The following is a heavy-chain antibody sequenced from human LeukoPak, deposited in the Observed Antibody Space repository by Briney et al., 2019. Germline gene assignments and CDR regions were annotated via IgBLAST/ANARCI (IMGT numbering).Heavy chain of an antibody. CDR1: GGSISTYY. Sequence: SETLSLTCTVAGGSISTYYWNWIRQPPGKGLEWIGYISYTGSTNYNPSLKSRVTITLDKSKNQLSLRLTSVTAADTAVYYCARAASSGCNYWGQGAVVTVSS. D-gene: IGHD6-19*01. CDR3: ARAASSGCNY. J-gene: IGHJ4*02. CDR2: ISYTGST. V-gene: IGHV4-59*01.